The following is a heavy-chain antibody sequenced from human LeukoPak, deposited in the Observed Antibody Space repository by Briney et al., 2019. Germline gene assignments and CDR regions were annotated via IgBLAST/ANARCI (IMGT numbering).Heavy chain of an antibody. CDR2: IKQDGSEK. Sequence: GGSLRLSCAASGFTFSSYWMSWVRQAPGKGLEWVANIKQDGSEKYYVDSMKGRFTISRGNAKNLLYLQMNSLRAEDTAVYYCARGLESAVSFDYWGQGTLATVSS. J-gene: IGHJ4*02. V-gene: IGHV3-7*01. CDR3: ARGLESAVSFDY. CDR1: GFTFSSYW.